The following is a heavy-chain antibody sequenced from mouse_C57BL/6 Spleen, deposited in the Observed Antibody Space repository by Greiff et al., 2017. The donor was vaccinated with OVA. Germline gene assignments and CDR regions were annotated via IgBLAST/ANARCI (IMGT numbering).Heavy chain of an antibody. J-gene: IGHJ4*01. CDR2: IYPRSGNT. D-gene: IGHD2-4*01. CDR1: CYTFTSYG. CDR3: ARRGDYDYASYAMDY. V-gene: IGHV1-81*01. Sequence: VQLQQSGAELARPGASVKLSCKASCYTFTSYGISWVKQRTGQGLEWIGEIYPRSGNTYYNEKFKGKATLTADKSSSTAYMELRSLTSEDSAVYFCARRGDYDYASYAMDYWGQGTSVTVSS.